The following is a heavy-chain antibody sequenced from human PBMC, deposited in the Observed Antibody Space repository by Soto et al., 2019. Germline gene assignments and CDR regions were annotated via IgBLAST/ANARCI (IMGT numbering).Heavy chain of an antibody. V-gene: IGHV3-48*03. CDR3: ARGANNWNYGYGMDV. CDR1: GFTFSSYE. Sequence: GGSLRLSCAASGFTFSSYEMNWVRQAPGKGLGWVSYISSSGSTIYYADSVKGRFTISRDNAKNSLYLQMNSLRAEDTAVYYCARGANNWNYGYGMDVWGQGTTVTVSS. CDR2: ISSSGSTI. D-gene: IGHD1-20*01. J-gene: IGHJ6*02.